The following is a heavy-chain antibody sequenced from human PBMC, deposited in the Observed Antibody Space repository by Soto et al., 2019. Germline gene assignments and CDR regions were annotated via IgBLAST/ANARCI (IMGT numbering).Heavy chain of an antibody. V-gene: IGHV4-31*03. J-gene: IGHJ6*02. D-gene: IGHD5-18*01. CDR2: IYYSGST. CDR1: GGSISSGGYY. CDR3: ASRGYSYGFSLGMDV. Sequence: QVQLQESGPGLVKPSQTLSLTCTVSGGSISSGGYYWSWIRQHPGKGLEWIGYIYYSGSTYYNPSRMGRVTISVDTSKKQFSLKLSSVTAADTAVYYCASRGYSYGFSLGMDVWGQGTTVTVSS.